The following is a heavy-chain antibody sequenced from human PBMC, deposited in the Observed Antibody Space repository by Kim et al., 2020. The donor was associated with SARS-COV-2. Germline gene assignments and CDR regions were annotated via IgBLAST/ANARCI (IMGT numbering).Heavy chain of an antibody. CDR2: ISYDGSNK. CDR1: GFTFSSYA. CDR3: ARGRDDILTGYKGDYYY. D-gene: IGHD3-9*01. Sequence: GGSLRLSCAASGFTFSSYAMHWVRQAPGKGLEWVAVISYDGSNKYYADSVKGRFTISRDNSKNTLYLQMNSLRAEDTAVYYCARGRDDILTGYKGDYYY. J-gene: IGHJ6*01. V-gene: IGHV3-30-3*01.